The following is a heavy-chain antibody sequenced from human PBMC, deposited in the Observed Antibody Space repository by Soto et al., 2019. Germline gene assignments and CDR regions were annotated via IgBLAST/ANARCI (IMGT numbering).Heavy chain of an antibody. J-gene: IGHJ5*02. CDR2: ISAYDGKT. D-gene: IGHD2-21*01. CDR1: GYTFTSYG. CDR3: ARDRVVYCGVRGKGWFDP. V-gene: IGHV1-18*04. Sequence: GASVKVSCKASGYTFTSYGISLVRQAPGQGLEWMGWISAYDGKTNYAQKLQGRVTMTTDTSTSTAYMELRSLRSDDTAVYYCARDRVVYCGVRGKGWFDPWGQGTLVTVSS.